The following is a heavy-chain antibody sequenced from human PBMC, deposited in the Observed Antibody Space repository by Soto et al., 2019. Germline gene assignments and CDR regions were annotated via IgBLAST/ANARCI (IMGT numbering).Heavy chain of an antibody. Sequence: QVQLVQSGAEVKKPGSSVKVSCKASGGTFSSYAISWVRQAPGQGLEWMGGIIPIFGTANYAQKFQGRVTXTXXXTXSTDYMELSSLRSEDTAVYYCAPQGLPNYYYYGMDVWGQGTTVTVSS. V-gene: IGHV1-69*05. CDR2: IIPIFGTA. CDR3: APQGLPNYYYYGMDV. CDR1: GGTFSSYA. D-gene: IGHD5-18*01. J-gene: IGHJ6*02.